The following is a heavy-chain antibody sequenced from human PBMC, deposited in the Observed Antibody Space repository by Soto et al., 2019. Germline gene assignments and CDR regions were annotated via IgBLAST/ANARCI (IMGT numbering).Heavy chain of an antibody. D-gene: IGHD5-12*01. J-gene: IGHJ4*02. CDR2: INPNNGDT. V-gene: IGHV1-2*02. Sequence: QVQLVQSGAEVKKPGASVKVSCKASGYTFTGYYIHWVRXXXXQGLEWMGWINPNNGDTNYAQKFQGRVSMTRDTSTSTAYMELSSLRFDDTAVYYCARHSGYDYVFDYWGQGTLVTVSS. CDR1: GYTFTGYY. CDR3: ARHSGYDYVFDY.